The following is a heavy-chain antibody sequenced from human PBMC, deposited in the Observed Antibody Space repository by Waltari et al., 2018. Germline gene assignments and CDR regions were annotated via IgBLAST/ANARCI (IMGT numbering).Heavy chain of an antibody. Sequence: VQLLESGGALVQPGESLRLSCAASGFTFSHFAMSWVRQAPGKGIEGVSSRRGSGGGAYYAGSVKGRFTISRGNSESSLYLQMDSLRFDDSALYFCAKSRYIAIDLPMDYYYGMDVWGLGTTVTVSS. CDR3: AKSRYIAIDLPMDYYYGMDV. CDR2: RRGSGGGA. J-gene: IGHJ6*02. V-gene: IGHV3-23*01. CDR1: GFTFSHFA. D-gene: IGHD3-10*01.